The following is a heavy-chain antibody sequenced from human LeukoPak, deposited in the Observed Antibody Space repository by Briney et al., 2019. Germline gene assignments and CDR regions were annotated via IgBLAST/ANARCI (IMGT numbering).Heavy chain of an antibody. Sequence: PSETLSLTCTVSGSSVNSGSYYWSWIRQPPGKGLEWIGYIYYSGSTNYNPSLKSRVTISVDTSKNQFSLKLTSVTAADTAVYYCARDRPIGIAASGTYDIWGQGTMVTVSS. CDR2: IYYSGST. J-gene: IGHJ3*02. D-gene: IGHD6-13*01. CDR1: GSSVNSGSYY. CDR3: ARDRPIGIAASGTYDI. V-gene: IGHV4-61*01.